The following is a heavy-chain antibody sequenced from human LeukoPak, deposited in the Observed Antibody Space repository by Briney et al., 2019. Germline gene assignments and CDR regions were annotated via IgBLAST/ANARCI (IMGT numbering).Heavy chain of an antibody. Sequence: GGSLRLSCAASGFTFDNYAMHWVRQAPGKGLEWLSIISWNSGYIGYADSVKGRFTISRDNAKKSLDLQMNSLRAEDTAFYYCAKVRGTASSGYFFDYWGQGTLVTVSS. V-gene: IGHV3-9*01. CDR1: GFTFDNYA. D-gene: IGHD3-22*01. J-gene: IGHJ4*02. CDR2: ISWNSGYI. CDR3: AKVRGTASSGYFFDY.